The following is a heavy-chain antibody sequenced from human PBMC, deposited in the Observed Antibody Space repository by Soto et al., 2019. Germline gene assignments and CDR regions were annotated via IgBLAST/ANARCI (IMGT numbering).Heavy chain of an antibody. J-gene: IGHJ6*02. CDR1: GGTFSKYS. CDR2: ITPFVDTS. D-gene: IGHD2-15*01. CDR3: GRTGYCKGSSCYSRHYYGMDV. Sequence: QVRLVQSGAEVKKPGSSVKVSCKVSGGTFSKYSLSWVRQTPGQGLEWRGGITPFVDTSNYAQRFLGRVTITADKPTNTAFGEVRGEKAENTACYCGGRTGYCKGSSCYSRHYYGMDVGGQGTTVTVSS. V-gene: IGHV1-69*06.